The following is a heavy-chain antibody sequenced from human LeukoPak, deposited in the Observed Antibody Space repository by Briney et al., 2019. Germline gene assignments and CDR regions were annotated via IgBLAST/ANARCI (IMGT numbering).Heavy chain of an antibody. D-gene: IGHD3-22*01. CDR3: ARRRYFDSTGYNPTYYFDN. J-gene: IGHJ4*02. Sequence: PSATLSLTCTVSGDSFIGSYWSWIRQAPGKGLEWIGHIYHPVDTTYNPSLQSRVTISADVSKKQFSLRLTSVTAADTAGYYCARRRYFDSTGYNPTYYFDNWGQGLLVTVSS. CDR2: IYHPVDT. V-gene: IGHV4-59*01. CDR1: GDSFIGSY.